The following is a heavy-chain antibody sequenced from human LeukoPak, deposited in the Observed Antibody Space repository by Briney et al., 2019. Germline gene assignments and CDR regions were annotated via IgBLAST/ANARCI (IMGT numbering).Heavy chain of an antibody. V-gene: IGHV3-53*01. Sequence: PGGSLRLSCAASGFTVSSNYINWVRQAPGKGLEWVSVIHSGGSTYYADSVKGRFAIPGDNSKNTLYLQMNSLRAEDTAVYYCARDRNRGYWGGGDGMDVWGQGTTVTVSS. J-gene: IGHJ6*02. CDR2: IHSGGST. CDR3: ARDRNRGYWGGGDGMDV. D-gene: IGHD5-18*01. CDR1: GFTVSSNY.